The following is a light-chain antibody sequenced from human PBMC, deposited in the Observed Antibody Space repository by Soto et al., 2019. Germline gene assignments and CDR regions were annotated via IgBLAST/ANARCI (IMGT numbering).Light chain of an antibody. J-gene: IGKJ3*01. CDR2: GAS. CDR3: QHDDNLPPFT. Sequence: DIQMTQSPSSLSASVGARVSITCQASQDIRTSLSWFQQKPGRAPKLLIYGASNLETGVPSRFRGSGSGTDFTFNISSLQPEDIATYYCQHDDNLPPFTFGPGTKVDIK. CDR1: QDIRTS. V-gene: IGKV1-33*01.